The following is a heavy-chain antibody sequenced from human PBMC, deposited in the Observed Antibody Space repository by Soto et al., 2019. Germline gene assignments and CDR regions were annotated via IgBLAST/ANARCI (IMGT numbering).Heavy chain of an antibody. CDR1: GFTFSSYA. CDR3: ARTLYYYDSSGYYGY. Sequence: GGSLRLSCAASGFTFSSYAMHWVRQAPGKGLEWVAVISYDGSNKYYADSVKGRFTISRDNSKDTLYLQMNSLRAEDTAVYYCARTLYYYDSSGYYGYWGQGTLVTVSS. J-gene: IGHJ4*02. CDR2: ISYDGSNK. D-gene: IGHD3-22*01. V-gene: IGHV3-30-3*01.